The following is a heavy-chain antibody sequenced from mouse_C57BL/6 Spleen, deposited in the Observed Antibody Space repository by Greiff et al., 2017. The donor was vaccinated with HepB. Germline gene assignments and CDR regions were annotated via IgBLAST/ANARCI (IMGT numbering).Heavy chain of an antibody. Sequence: EVMLVESEGGLVQPGSSMKLSCTASGFTFSDYYMAWVRQVPEKGLEWVANINYDGSSTYYLDSLKSRFIISRDNAKNILYLQMSSLKSEDTATYYCAREVYYGSIFDYWGQGTTLTVSS. CDR2: INYDGSST. CDR1: GFTFSDYY. V-gene: IGHV5-16*01. D-gene: IGHD1-1*01. CDR3: AREVYYGSIFDY. J-gene: IGHJ2*01.